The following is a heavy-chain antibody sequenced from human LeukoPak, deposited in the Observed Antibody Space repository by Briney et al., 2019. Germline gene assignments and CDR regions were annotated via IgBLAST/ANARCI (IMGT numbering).Heavy chain of an antibody. Sequence: GRSLRLSCAASVFTFDDYAMHWVRQAPGKGLEWVSGISWNSGSIGYADSVKGRFTISRDNAKNSLFLQMNSLRVEDMAFYYCVKGGHSSGWYTDFDYWGQGTLVTVSS. J-gene: IGHJ4*02. CDR1: VFTFDDYA. D-gene: IGHD6-19*01. CDR3: VKGGHSSGWYTDFDY. V-gene: IGHV3-9*03. CDR2: ISWNSGSI.